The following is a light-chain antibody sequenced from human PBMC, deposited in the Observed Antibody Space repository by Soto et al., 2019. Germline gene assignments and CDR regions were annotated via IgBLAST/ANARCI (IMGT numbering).Light chain of an antibody. V-gene: IGLV2-23*02. CDR1: SSDVGSYNL. J-gene: IGLJ1*01. CDR3: CSYSGSSTYV. Sequence: QSVLTQPASVSGSPGQSITISCTGTSSDVGSYNLVSWYQQHPGKAPKVMIYEVSNRPSGVSNRLSGSNSGNSAPLTISGLQSEYDADYYCCSYSGSSTYVVGTGTKLTVL. CDR2: EVS.